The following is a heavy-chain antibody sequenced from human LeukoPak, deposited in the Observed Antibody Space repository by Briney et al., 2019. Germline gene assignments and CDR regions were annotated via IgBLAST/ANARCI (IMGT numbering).Heavy chain of an antibody. J-gene: IGHJ4*02. V-gene: IGHV3-30*03. D-gene: IGHD4-11*01. CDR1: GFTLSSYA. Sequence: GGSLRLSCAASGFTLSSYAMSWVRQAPGKGLEWVAVISYDGSNKYYADSVKGRFTISRDNSKNTLYLQMNSLRAEDTAVYYCARGMTTVFDYWGQGTLVTVSS. CDR2: ISYDGSNK. CDR3: ARGMTTVFDY.